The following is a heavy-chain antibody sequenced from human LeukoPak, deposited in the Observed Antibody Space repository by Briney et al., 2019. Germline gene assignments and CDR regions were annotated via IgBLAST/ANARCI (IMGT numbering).Heavy chain of an antibody. CDR3: ARSTAFYDSSGYYPSAFDI. V-gene: IGHV4-4*02. CDR1: GGSISSSNW. J-gene: IGHJ3*02. CDR2: MYPSGST. Sequence: SGTLSLTCAVSGGSISSSNWWSWVRQPPGKGLEWIGEMYPSGSTNYNPSLKSRVTISVDTSKNQFSLKLSSVTAADTAAYYCARSTAFYDSSGYYPSAFDIWGQGTMVTVSS. D-gene: IGHD3-22*01.